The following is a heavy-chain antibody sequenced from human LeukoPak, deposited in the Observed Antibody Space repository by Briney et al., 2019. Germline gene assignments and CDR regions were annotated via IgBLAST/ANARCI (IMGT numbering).Heavy chain of an antibody. D-gene: IGHD2-2*01. CDR1: GYTFTGYY. V-gene: IGHV1-2*02. CDR2: IYPNSGGT. J-gene: IGHJ6*03. CDR3: ARGPQYCSSTSCYHYYYYMDV. Sequence: ASVKVSCKASGYTFTGYYMHWVRQAPGQGLEWMGWIYPNSGGTNYAQKFQGRVTMTRDTSISTAYMELSRLRSDDTAVYYCARGPQYCSSTSCYHYYYYMDVWGKGTTVTVSS.